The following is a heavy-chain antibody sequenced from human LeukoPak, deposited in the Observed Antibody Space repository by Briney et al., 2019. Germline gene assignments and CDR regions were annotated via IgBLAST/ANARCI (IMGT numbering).Heavy chain of an antibody. CDR3: ARWPSSSSSSNFDY. D-gene: IGHD6-6*01. CDR2: ISYDGSNK. CDR1: GFTFSSYA. Sequence: GGSLRLPCAASGFTFSSYAMHWVRQAPGKGLEWVAVISYDGSNKYYADSVKGRFTISRDNSKNTLYLQMNSLRAEDTAVYYCARWPSSSSSSNFDYWGQGTLVTVSS. J-gene: IGHJ4*02. V-gene: IGHV3-30-3*01.